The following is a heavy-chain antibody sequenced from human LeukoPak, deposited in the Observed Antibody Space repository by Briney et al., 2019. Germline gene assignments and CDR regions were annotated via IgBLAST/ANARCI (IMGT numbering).Heavy chain of an antibody. Sequence: GGSLRLSCAAPGFTFTSYIMNWVRQAPGKGLEWVSSISGSSKHRYYADSVKGRFTISRDNSKNTPYLQMNRLRAEDTAVYYCAKDYYDSSGHTDYYFDYWGQGTLVTVSS. CDR2: ISGSSKHR. CDR1: GFTFTSYI. J-gene: IGHJ4*02. CDR3: AKDYYDSSGHTDYYFDY. D-gene: IGHD3-22*01. V-gene: IGHV3-21*01.